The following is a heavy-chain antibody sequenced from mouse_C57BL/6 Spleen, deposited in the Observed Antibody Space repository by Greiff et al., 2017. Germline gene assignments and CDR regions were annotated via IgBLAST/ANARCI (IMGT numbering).Heavy chain of an antibody. CDR1: GFSLTSYA. V-gene: IGHV2-9-1*01. J-gene: IGHJ2*01. CDR3: ARNRIYYGNYETYFDY. Sequence: VKLVESGPGLVAPSQSLSITCTVSGFSLTSYAISRVRQPPGKGLEWLGVIWTGGGTNYNSALKSRLSISKDNSKSQVFLKMNSLQTDDTARYYCARNRIYYGNYETYFDYWGQGTTLTVSS. CDR2: IWTGGGT. D-gene: IGHD2-1*01.